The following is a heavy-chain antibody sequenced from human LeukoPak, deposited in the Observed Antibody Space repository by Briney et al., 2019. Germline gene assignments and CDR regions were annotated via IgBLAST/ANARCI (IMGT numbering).Heavy chain of an antibody. D-gene: IGHD1-26*01. Sequence: PGRSLRLSCAASGFTFYSYAMGYVRQAPGKGLEWVSAITGNGGGTYYADSVKGRFTISRDNSKNTLSLQMNTLRAEDTAVYYCAKVHGRYSTYFYFDLWGRGTLVTVSS. J-gene: IGHJ2*01. CDR1: GFTFYSYA. CDR2: ITGNGGGT. CDR3: AKVHGRYSTYFYFDL. V-gene: IGHV3-23*01.